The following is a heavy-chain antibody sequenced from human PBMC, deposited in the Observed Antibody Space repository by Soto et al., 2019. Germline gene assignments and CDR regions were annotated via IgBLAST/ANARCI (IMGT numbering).Heavy chain of an antibody. D-gene: IGHD3-9*01. CDR3: ARQTGYYDILTGYYSIGWGGMDV. Sequence: GASVKVSCKASGGTFSSYAISWVRQAPGQGLEWMGGIIPIFGTANYAQKFQGRVTITADESTSTAYMELRSLRSDDTAVYYCARQTGYYDILTGYYSIGWGGMDVWGQGTTVTVSS. CDR2: IIPIFGTA. CDR1: GGTFSSYA. J-gene: IGHJ6*02. V-gene: IGHV1-69*13.